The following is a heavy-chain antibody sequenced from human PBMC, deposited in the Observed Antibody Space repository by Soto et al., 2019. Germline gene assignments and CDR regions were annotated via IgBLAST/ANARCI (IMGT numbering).Heavy chain of an antibody. CDR2: ISSSSNTI. Sequence: GGSLRLSCAASGFTFSSYSMNWVRQAPGKGLEWISYISSSSNTIYYADSVKGRFTISRDNAENSLYLQMNSLRAEDTAVYYCARSVVVPAATGWYYYMDVWGKGTTVTVSS. D-gene: IGHD2-2*01. CDR1: GFTFSSYS. J-gene: IGHJ6*03. CDR3: ARSVVVPAATGWYYYMDV. V-gene: IGHV3-48*01.